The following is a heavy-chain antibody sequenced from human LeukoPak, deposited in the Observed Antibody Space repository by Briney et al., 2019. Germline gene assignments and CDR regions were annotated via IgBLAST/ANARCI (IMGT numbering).Heavy chain of an antibody. CDR1: GGSFSGYY. Sequence: PSETLSLTCAVYGGSFSGYYWSWIRQPPGKGLEWIGEINHSGSTNYNPSLKSRVTISVDTSKNQFSLKLSSVTAADTAVYYCAVYSSGYYHGYWGQGTLVTVSS. CDR3: AVYSSGYYHGY. V-gene: IGHV4-34*01. CDR2: INHSGST. D-gene: IGHD3-22*01. J-gene: IGHJ4*02.